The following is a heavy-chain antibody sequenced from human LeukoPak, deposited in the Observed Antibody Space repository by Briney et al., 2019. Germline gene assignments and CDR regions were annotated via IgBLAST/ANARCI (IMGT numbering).Heavy chain of an antibody. CDR1: GFTFSSYW. J-gene: IGHJ4*02. CDR2: INSDGSST. CDR3: ARVGSSGFAPSYFDY. V-gene: IGHV3-74*01. Sequence: GGSLRLSCAASGFTFSSYWMHWVRQAPGKGLVWVPRINSDGSSTSYADSVKGRFTISRDNAKNTLYLQMNSLRAEDTAVYYCARVGSSGFAPSYFDYWGQGTLVTVSS. D-gene: IGHD6-6*01.